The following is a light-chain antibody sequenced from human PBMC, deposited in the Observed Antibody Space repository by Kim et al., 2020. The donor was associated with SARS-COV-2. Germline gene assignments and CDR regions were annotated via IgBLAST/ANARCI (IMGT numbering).Light chain of an antibody. V-gene: IGLV2-8*01. Sequence: QSALTQPPSASGSPGQSVTISCTGTSSDVGGYNYVSWYQQHPGQAPKLMICEVSKRPSGVPDRFSGSKSGNTASLTVSGLQAEDEADYYCSSYAGSKNVFGTGTKVTVL. CDR3: SSYAGSKNV. J-gene: IGLJ1*01. CDR1: SSDVGGYNY. CDR2: EVS.